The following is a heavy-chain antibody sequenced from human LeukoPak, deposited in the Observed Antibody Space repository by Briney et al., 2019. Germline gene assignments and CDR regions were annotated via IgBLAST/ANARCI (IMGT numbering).Heavy chain of an antibody. D-gene: IGHD4-17*01. J-gene: IGHJ4*02. CDR3: ARANGDYGDYAIDY. CDR2: IYYSGST. CDR1: GGSISSYY. V-gene: IGHV4-59*01. Sequence: SETLSLTCTVSGGSISSYYWSWIRQPPGKGLEWIGYIYYSGSTNYNPSLKSRVTISVDTSKNQFSLKLSSVTAADTAVYYCARANGDYGDYAIDYWGQGTLVTVSS.